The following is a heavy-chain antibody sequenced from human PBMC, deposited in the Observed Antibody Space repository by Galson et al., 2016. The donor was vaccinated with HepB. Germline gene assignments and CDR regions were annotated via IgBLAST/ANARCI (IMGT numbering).Heavy chain of an antibody. V-gene: IGHV3-7*01. Sequence: SLRLSCAASGFTLSTFWMSWVRQTPGKGLEWVANMNQDGSERNYVGSVKGRFAISRDNAKNSLYLQMSSLRVEDTAVYHCVPEPQETESYSDYWGQGTLVTVSS. CDR2: MNQDGSER. J-gene: IGHJ4*02. CDR3: VPEPQETESYSDY. CDR1: GFTLSTFW. D-gene: IGHD2-21*01.